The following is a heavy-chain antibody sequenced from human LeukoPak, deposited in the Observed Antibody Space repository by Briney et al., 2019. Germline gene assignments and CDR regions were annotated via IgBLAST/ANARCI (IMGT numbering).Heavy chain of an antibody. CDR2: IYYSGST. J-gene: IGHJ3*02. D-gene: IGHD3-10*01. V-gene: IGHV4-61*08. CDR3: ATAFRGVIFGAFDI. Sequence: SSETLSLTCTVSGGSISSGDYYWSWIRQPPGEGLEWIGYIYYSGSTNYNPSLKSRVTISVDTSKNQFSLKLSSVTAADTAVYYCATAFRGVIFGAFDIWGQGTMVTVSS. CDR1: GGSISSGDYY.